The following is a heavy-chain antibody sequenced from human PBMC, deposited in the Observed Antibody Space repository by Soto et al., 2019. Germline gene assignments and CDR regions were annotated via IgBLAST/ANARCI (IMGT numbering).Heavy chain of an antibody. CDR3: ARRERAAGTDWWFDP. CDR1: GGSISSSSFH. Sequence: PSETLSLTCTVSGGSISSSSFHWGWIRQPPGKGLEWIGSIYYSGSTYYSPSLRSRVTISVDTSKNQFSLKLSSVTAADTAVYDCARRERAAGTDWWFDPWGQGTLVTVSS. V-gene: IGHV4-39*01. J-gene: IGHJ5*02. D-gene: IGHD6-13*01. CDR2: IYYSGST.